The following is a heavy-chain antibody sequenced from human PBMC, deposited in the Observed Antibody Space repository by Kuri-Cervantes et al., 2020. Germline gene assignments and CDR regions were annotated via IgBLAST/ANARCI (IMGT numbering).Heavy chain of an antibody. CDR3: AKPRSGSCGGKVDY. CDR2: INPNGGGT. V-gene: IGHV1-2*02. D-gene: IGHD1-26*01. CDR1: GYTFTGYY. J-gene: IGHJ4*02. Sequence: ASVKVSCKASGYTFTGYYMHWVRQAPGQGLEWMGWINPNGGGTNYAQKFQGRVTMTRDTSISTAYMELSRLRSDDTAVYYCAKPRSGSCGGKVDYWGRGTLVTVSS.